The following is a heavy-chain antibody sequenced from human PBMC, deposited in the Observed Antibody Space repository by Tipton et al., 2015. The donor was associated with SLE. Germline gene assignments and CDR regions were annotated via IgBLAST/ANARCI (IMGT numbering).Heavy chain of an antibody. Sequence: TLSLTCTVSGDSVTSSTYFWGWIRQPPGKGLEWIGNVYYSGSTSYNPSLKRRVTLSVDTSKNQFSLKLTSVTAADTAVYYCASEILRDYGSAWGPDYWGQGTLVTVSS. CDR2: VYYSGST. V-gene: IGHV4-39*07. CDR3: ASEILRDYGSAWGPDY. D-gene: IGHD4-17*01. J-gene: IGHJ4*02. CDR1: GDSVTSSTYF.